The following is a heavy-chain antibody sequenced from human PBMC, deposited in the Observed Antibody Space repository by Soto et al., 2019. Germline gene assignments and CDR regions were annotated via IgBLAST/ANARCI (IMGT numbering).Heavy chain of an antibody. J-gene: IGHJ4*02. CDR2: ISSSSSYT. D-gene: IGHD4-17*01. CDR3: ARDSVYYGDYELNYFDY. CDR1: GFTFSDYY. Sequence: GGSLRLSCTASGFTFSDYYMSWIRQAPGKGLEWVSYISSSSSYTNYADSVKGRFTISRDNAKNSLYLQMNSLRAEDTAVYYCARDSVYYGDYELNYFDYWGQGTLVTVSS. V-gene: IGHV3-11*05.